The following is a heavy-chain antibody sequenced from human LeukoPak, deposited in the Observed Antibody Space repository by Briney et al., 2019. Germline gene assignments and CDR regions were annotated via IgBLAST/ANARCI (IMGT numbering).Heavy chain of an antibody. V-gene: IGHV1-18*01. D-gene: IGHD2-21*02. J-gene: IGHJ4*02. Sequence: VASVKVSCKASGYTFTSYGISWVRQAPGQGLEWMGWISAYNGNTNYAQKLQGRVTMTTDTSTSTAYMELRSLRSDDTAVYYCAYTSAYCGGDCYSLDYWGQGTLVTVSS. CDR2: ISAYNGNT. CDR3: AYTSAYCGGDCYSLDY. CDR1: GYTFTSYG.